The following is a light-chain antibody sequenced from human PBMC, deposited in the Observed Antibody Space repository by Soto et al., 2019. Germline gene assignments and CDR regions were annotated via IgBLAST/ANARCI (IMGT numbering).Light chain of an antibody. CDR2: GAS. V-gene: IGKV3-20*01. CDR1: QSVNNNY. Sequence: EIVLTQSPGTLSLSPGDRATLSCEASQSVNNNYLAWYQHKPGQAPRLLIYGASSRATGIPDRFSGSGSGTDFTLTIRRLEPDDFAVYYSQQYDTSLPYTFGGGTKVDIK. CDR3: QQYDTSLPYT. J-gene: IGKJ4*01.